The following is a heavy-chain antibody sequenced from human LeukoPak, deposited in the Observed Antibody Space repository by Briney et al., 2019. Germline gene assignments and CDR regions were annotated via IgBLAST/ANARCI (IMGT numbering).Heavy chain of an antibody. CDR1: GGSINSYY. V-gene: IGHV4-59*01. Sequence: SETLSLTCTVSGGSINSYYWSWIRQPPGKGLEWIGYIYYSGSTNYNPSLKSRVTISVDTSKNQFSLKLSSVTAADTAVYYCARTWSNWFDPWGQGTLVTVSS. CDR2: IYYSGST. CDR3: ARTWSNWFDP. D-gene: IGHD3-3*01. J-gene: IGHJ5*02.